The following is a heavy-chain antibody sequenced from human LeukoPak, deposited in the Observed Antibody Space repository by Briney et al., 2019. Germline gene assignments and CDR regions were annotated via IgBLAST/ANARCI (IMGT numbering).Heavy chain of an antibody. D-gene: IGHD6-19*01. Sequence: PSETLSLTCTVSGVSISSGGYYWSWLRQPPGKGLEWIVYIYHSASTYYNPSLQSRVTISVDRSKNQFSLKLSSVTAADTAVYYCARGYSSAGDYWGQGTLVTVSS. CDR1: GVSISSGGYY. CDR2: IYHSAST. V-gene: IGHV4-30-2*01. CDR3: ARGYSSAGDY. J-gene: IGHJ4*02.